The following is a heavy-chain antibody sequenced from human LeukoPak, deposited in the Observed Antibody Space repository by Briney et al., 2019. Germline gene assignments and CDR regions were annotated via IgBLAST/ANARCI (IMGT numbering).Heavy chain of an antibody. Sequence: PSETLSLTCTVSGGSISSSSYYWGWIRQPPGKGLEWIGNIYYSGTTYYNPSLKSRVTIYIDTSKNQFSLKLSSVTAADTAVYYCARVRDGYNFWAFDVWGQGTMVTVSS. CDR1: GGSISSSSYY. V-gene: IGHV4-39*01. CDR3: ARVRDGYNFWAFDV. CDR2: IYYSGTT. D-gene: IGHD5-24*01. J-gene: IGHJ3*01.